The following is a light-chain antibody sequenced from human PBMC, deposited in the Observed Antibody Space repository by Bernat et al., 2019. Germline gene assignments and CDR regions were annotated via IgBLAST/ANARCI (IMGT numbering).Light chain of an antibody. Sequence: DIQMTQSPSTLSASVGDRVTFTCRASQSISTWLAWHQQKPGKAPKVLIYKASNLQSGVPSRFSGSGSGTDFTLTISRLEPEDFAVYYCQQYGSSPPYTFGQGTKLEIK. CDR3: QQYGSSPPYT. J-gene: IGKJ2*01. V-gene: IGKV1-5*03. CDR2: KAS. CDR1: QSISTW.